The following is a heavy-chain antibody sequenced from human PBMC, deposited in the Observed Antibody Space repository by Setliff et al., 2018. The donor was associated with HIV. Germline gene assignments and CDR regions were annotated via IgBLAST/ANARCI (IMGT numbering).Heavy chain of an antibody. J-gene: IGHJ6*03. Sequence: SETLSLTCAVYVGSFSGHYWIWIRQPPGKGLEWIGETNPSGSTKYNPSLKSRVTISVDRSKNQFSLKLTSVTAADTAVYYCARGQDLGATWTGYYYYYMDVWGKGTTVT. V-gene: IGHV4-34*01. CDR3: ARGQDLGATWTGYYYYYMDV. CDR2: TNPSGST. CDR1: VGSFSGHY. D-gene: IGHD1-26*01.